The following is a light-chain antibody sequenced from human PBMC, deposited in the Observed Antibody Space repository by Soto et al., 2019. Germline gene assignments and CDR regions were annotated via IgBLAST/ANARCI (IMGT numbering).Light chain of an antibody. CDR3: QKYNSAPSST. CDR1: KGISNY. CDR2: AAS. Sequence: DIQMTQSPSSLSASVGDRVTITCRASKGISNYLAWYQQKPGKVPKLLIYAASTLQSGVPSRFSGSGSGTDFTLTISSLQPEDVATYYCQKYNSAPSSTFGQGTRLEIK. J-gene: IGKJ5*01. V-gene: IGKV1-27*01.